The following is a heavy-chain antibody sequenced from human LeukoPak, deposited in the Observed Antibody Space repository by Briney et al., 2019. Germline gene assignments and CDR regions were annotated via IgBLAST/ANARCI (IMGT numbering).Heavy chain of an antibody. CDR2: IYYSGST. CDR3: ARPDYYDSSGFYAFDI. CDR1: GGSISSSSYY. J-gene: IGHJ3*02. D-gene: IGHD3-22*01. V-gene: IGHV4-39*01. Sequence: NPSKTLSLTFSVSGGSISSSSYYWGWIRQPPGKGLEWIGSIYYSGSTYYNPSLKSRVTISVDTSKNQFSLKLSSVTAADTAVYYCARPDYYDSSGFYAFDIWGQGTMVTVSS.